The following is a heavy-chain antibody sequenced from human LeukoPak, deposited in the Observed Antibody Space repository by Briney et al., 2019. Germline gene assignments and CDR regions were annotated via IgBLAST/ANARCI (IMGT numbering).Heavy chain of an antibody. CDR2: IYPGDSNT. CDR1: GYSFTNYW. V-gene: IGHV5-51*01. Sequence: GESLKISCKGSGYSFTNYWITWVRQMPGKGLEWLGVIYPGDSNTRHSPSFQGQVTFSVDKSISTVYLQWSSLKASDTAIFYCARQGYYGSGSYLADYWGQGTPVTVSS. J-gene: IGHJ4*02. CDR3: ARQGYYGSGSYLADY. D-gene: IGHD3-10*01.